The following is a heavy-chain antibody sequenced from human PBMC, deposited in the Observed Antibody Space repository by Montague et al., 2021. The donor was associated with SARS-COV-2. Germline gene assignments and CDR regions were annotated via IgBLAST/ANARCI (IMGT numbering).Heavy chain of an antibody. CDR3: ARESRLQYLEWSGSRYDYYGMDV. V-gene: IGHV4-59*01. CDR1: GGSISTSF. D-gene: IGHD3-3*01. Sequence: SETLSLTCTVSGGSISTSFWSWVRQPPGKGLEWIAFISFTGGTNYNPSLKSRVVVSIDTSKRRVSLKVNSVTAADSAVYYCARESRLQYLEWSGSRYDYYGMDVWGQGTTVTVSS. CDR2: ISFTGGT. J-gene: IGHJ6*02.